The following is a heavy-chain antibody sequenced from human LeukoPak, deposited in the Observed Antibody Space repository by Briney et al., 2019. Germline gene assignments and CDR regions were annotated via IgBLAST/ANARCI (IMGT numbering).Heavy chain of an antibody. CDR3: ARMAGGFDY. CDR2: IIPILGIA. J-gene: IGHJ4*02. CDR1: GYTFTSYG. D-gene: IGHD6-19*01. V-gene: IGHV1-69*04. Sequence: SVKVSCKASGYTFTSYGISWVRQAPGQGLEWMGRIIPILGIANYAQKFQGRVTITADKSTSTAYMELSSLRSEDTAVYYCARMAGGFDYWGQGTLVTVSS.